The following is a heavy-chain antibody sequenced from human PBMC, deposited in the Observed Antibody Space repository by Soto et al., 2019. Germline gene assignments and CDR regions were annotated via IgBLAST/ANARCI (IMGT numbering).Heavy chain of an antibody. V-gene: IGHV1-18*01. CDR1: GYTFSSYA. Sequence: QVQLVQSGAEVKKPGASVKVPCKASGYTFSSYAISWVRQAPGQGLEWMGWISGYNGNTNYAQKFQGRVTMTTDTSTSTVYMELRSLRSDDTAVYYSARGVGTSPDFDYWGQGTLVTVSS. CDR3: ARGVGTSPDFDY. J-gene: IGHJ4*02. CDR2: ISGYNGNT. D-gene: IGHD2-2*01.